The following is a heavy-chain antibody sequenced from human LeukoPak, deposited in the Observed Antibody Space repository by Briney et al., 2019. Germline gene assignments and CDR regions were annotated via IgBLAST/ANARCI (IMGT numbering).Heavy chain of an antibody. J-gene: IGHJ5*02. V-gene: IGHV3-21*01. CDR2: ISSSSSYI. D-gene: IGHD3-3*01. CDR1: GFTFSSYS. CDR3: ALGVQYDFWSGSKQHNWFDP. Sequence: GGSLRLSCAASGFTFSSYSMNWVRQAPGKGLEWVSSISSSSSYIYYADSVKGRFTMSRDNFKNTLYLQMNSLRAEDTAVYYCALGVQYDFWSGSKQHNWFDPWGQGTLVTVSS.